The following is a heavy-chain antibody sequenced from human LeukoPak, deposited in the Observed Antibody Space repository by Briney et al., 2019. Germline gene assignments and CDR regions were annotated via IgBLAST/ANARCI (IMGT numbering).Heavy chain of an antibody. CDR3: ASHYYGSGSLTYFDY. CDR1: GGSISSYY. D-gene: IGHD3-10*01. Sequence: ESSETLSLTCTVSGGSISSYYWSWIRQPPGKGLEWLGYIYYSGSTNYNPSLKSRVTISVDTSKNQFSLKLGSVTAADTAVYYCASHYYGSGSLTYFDYWGQGTLVTVSS. J-gene: IGHJ4*02. V-gene: IGHV4-59*01. CDR2: IYYSGST.